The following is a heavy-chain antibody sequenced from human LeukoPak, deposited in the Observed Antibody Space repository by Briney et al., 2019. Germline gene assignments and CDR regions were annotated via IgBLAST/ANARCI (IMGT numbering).Heavy chain of an antibody. Sequence: GGSLRLSCAGSGFTFSTYAFHWVRQAPGKGLEWGAIISYDGNNKSYVDSMKGRITISRDNSKNTLYLQMNSLRTDDTAVYYCARVETGTYYGAMDVWGQGTTVTVPS. D-gene: IGHD3-10*01. CDR3: ARVETGTYYGAMDV. J-gene: IGHJ6*02. CDR2: ISYDGNNK. CDR1: GFTFSTYA. V-gene: IGHV3-30-3*01.